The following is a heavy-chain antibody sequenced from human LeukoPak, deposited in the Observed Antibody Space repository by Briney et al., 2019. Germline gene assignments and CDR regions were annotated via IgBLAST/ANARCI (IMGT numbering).Heavy chain of an antibody. CDR2: ISSSSSTI. V-gene: IGHV3-48*04. CDR1: GFTFSSYS. CDR3: ARDHRYWNYDSSGYSRVGY. Sequence: PGGSLRLSCAASGFTFSSYSMNWVRQAPGKGLEWVSYISSSSSTIYYADSVKGRFTISRDNAKNSLYLQMNSLRAEDTAVYYCARDHRYWNYDSSGYSRVGYWGQGTLVTVSS. J-gene: IGHJ4*02. D-gene: IGHD3-22*01.